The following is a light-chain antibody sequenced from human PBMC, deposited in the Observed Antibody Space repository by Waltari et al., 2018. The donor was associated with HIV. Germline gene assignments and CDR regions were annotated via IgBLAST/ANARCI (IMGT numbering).Light chain of an antibody. CDR1: SLTNYY. V-gene: IGLV3-19*01. Sequence: SSELTQDPAVSVALGQTVRVTCTGESLTNYYQSWFQRKTGQAPLLVIYGKNKRPPGIPDRFSGSDSGITSSLTITGAQAEDEADYFCYSRDTNGDHWVFGGGTKVTVL. CDR3: YSRDTNGDHWV. CDR2: GKN. J-gene: IGLJ3*02.